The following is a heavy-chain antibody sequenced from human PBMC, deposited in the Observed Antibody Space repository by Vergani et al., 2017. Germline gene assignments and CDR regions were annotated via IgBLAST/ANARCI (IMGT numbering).Heavy chain of an antibody. CDR2: IYYSGST. CDR1: GGSISSYY. D-gene: IGHD6-19*01. V-gene: IGHV4-59*01. J-gene: IGHJ6*02. Sequence: QVQLQESGPGLVKPSETLSLTCTVSGGSISSYYWSWIRQPPGKGLEWIGYIYYSGSTNYNPSLKSRVTISVDTSKNQFSLKLSSVTAADTAVYYCARGASPGYSSGWYGYYGMDVWGQGP. CDR3: ARGASPGYSSGWYGYYGMDV.